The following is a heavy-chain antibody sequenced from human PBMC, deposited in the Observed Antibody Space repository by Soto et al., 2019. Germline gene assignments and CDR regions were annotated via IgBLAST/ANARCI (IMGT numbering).Heavy chain of an antibody. Sequence: SETLSLTCAVSSGSISSSNWWSWVRQPPGKGLEWIGEIYHSGSTNYNPSLKSRVTISVDKSKNQFSLKLSSVTAADTAVYYCARRRKYSSGGSFDYWGQGTLVTVSS. D-gene: IGHD6-19*01. CDR2: IYHSGST. CDR3: ARRRKYSSGGSFDY. J-gene: IGHJ4*02. CDR1: SGSISSSNW. V-gene: IGHV4-4*02.